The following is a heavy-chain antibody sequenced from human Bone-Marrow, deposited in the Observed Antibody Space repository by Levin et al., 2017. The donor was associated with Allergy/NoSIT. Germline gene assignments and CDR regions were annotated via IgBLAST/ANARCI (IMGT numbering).Heavy chain of an antibody. CDR3: ARHSYGSGSYYRLLDI. J-gene: IGHJ3*02. V-gene: IGHV4-59*01. CDR2: MYYSGST. D-gene: IGHD3-10*01. Sequence: PSETLSLTCTASGGSISDYYWSWIRQPPGKGLEWIGYMYYSGSTNYNPSLKSRVTISIDRSKNQFSLKLSSVTAADTAVYYCARHSYGSGSYYRLLDIWGLGTMVTVSS. CDR1: GGSISDYY.